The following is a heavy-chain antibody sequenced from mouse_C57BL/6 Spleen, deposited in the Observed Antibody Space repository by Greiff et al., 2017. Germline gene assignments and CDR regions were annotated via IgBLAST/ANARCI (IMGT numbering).Heavy chain of an antibody. CDR1: GFTFSDSG. V-gene: IGHV5-17*01. CDR3: AGSTTAPYWYFDV. CDR2: ISSGCSTI. Sequence: EVQVVESGGGLVKPGGSLKLSCAASGFTFSDSGMHWVRQAPEKGLEWVAYISSGCSTIYYADTVKGRFTISRDNAKNTLFLQMTSLRSEGTAMYYCAGSTTAPYWYFDVWGTGTTVTVSS. D-gene: IGHD1-2*01. J-gene: IGHJ1*03.